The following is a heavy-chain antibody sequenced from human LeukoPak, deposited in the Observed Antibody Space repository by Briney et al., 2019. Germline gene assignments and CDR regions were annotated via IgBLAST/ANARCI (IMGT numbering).Heavy chain of an antibody. CDR3: ARTSSSGLVGGYYFDY. Sequence: SETLSLTCTVSGGSISSYYWGWIRQPPGKGLQWIGSIHHSGSTYYNPSLKSRVTISVDTSKNQFSLKLSSVTAADTAVYYCARTSSSGLVGGYYFDYWGQGTLVTVSS. J-gene: IGHJ4*02. CDR1: GGSISSYY. D-gene: IGHD6-19*01. V-gene: IGHV4-38-2*02. CDR2: IHHSGST.